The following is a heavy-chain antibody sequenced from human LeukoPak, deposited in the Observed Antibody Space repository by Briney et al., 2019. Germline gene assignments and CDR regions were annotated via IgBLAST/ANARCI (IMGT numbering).Heavy chain of an antibody. Sequence: PSETLSLTCTVSGGSISSYYWSWIRQPPVKGLEWIGYIYYSGSTYYNPSLKSRVTISVDTSKNQFSLKLSSVTAADTAVYYCARDLGLPPHGGFDYWGQGTLVTVSS. CDR1: GGSISSYY. J-gene: IGHJ4*02. V-gene: IGHV4-59*12. CDR3: ARDLGLPPHGGFDY. D-gene: IGHD3-16*01. CDR2: IYYSGST.